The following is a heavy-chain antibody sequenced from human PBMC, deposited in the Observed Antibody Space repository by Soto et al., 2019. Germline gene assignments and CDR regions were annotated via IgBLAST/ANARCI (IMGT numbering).Heavy chain of an antibody. V-gene: IGHV5-10-1*01. D-gene: IGHD3-22*01. CDR2: IDPSDSQT. CDR3: ARQIYDSDTGPNFQYYFDS. J-gene: IGHJ4*02. CDR1: GDSFAGYW. Sequence: PEGSLKISCNGSGDSFAGYWITWVRQMPWKGLEWMGRIDPSDSQTYYSPSFRGHVTISAAKSITTVFLQWSSLRASDTAMYYCARQIYDSDTGPNFQYYFDSWGQGTLVTVSS.